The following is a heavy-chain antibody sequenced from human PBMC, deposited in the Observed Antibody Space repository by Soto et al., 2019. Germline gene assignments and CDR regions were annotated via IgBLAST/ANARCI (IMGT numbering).Heavy chain of an antibody. CDR1: GFTFTYFS. CDR3: TREIPYFDS. J-gene: IGHJ4*02. V-gene: IGHV3-49*02. CDR2: IRSKDYGGTT. Sequence: RLSCATSGFTFTYFSISWVRQAPGRGLEWVGFIRSKDYGGTTEYAASVKGRFAISRDDSTGIAYLQMNSLKNEDTAVYYCTREIPYFDSWGQGTLVTVSS.